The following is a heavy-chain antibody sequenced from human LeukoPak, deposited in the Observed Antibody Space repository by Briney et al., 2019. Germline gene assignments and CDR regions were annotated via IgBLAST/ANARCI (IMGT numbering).Heavy chain of an antibody. D-gene: IGHD1-26*01. CDR3: AKAMGATLFDY. J-gene: IGHJ4*02. CDR1: GFTFSSHA. V-gene: IGHV3-30*04. Sequence: GGSLRLSCAASGFTFSSHAMHWVRQAPGKGLEWVAVISYDGSNKYYADSVKGRFTISRDNSKNTLYLQMNSLRAGDTAVYYCAKAMGATLFDYWGQGTLVTVSS. CDR2: ISYDGSNK.